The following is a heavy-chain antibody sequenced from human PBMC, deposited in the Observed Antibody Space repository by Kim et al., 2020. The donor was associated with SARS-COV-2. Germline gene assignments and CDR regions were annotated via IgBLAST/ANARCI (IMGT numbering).Heavy chain of an antibody. Sequence: GGSLRLSCAASGFTFGSYWMSWVRQAPGKGLEWVANIKQDGSEKYYVDSVKGRFTISRDNAKNSLYLQMSSLRAEDTAVYYCARAGGAYDSSGYYYVVNFQHWGQGTLVTFSS. CDR3: ARAGGAYDSSGYYYVVNFQH. J-gene: IGHJ1*01. CDR1: GFTFGSYW. D-gene: IGHD3-22*01. CDR2: IKQDGSEK. V-gene: IGHV3-7*01.